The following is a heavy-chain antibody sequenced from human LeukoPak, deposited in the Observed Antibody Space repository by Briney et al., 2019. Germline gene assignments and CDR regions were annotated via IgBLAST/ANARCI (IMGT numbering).Heavy chain of an antibody. CDR3: ARDPYSESYGHLYYYYMDV. Sequence: GGSLRLSCAASGFTFSRYWMHWVRQAPGKGLVWVSRINGDGSSTDYADSVTGRFSISRDNAKNTVYLQMNSLRAEDTAVYYCARDPYSESYGHLYYYYMDVWGKGTTVTISS. V-gene: IGHV3-74*01. J-gene: IGHJ6*03. CDR1: GFTFSRYW. CDR2: INGDGSST. D-gene: IGHD1-26*01.